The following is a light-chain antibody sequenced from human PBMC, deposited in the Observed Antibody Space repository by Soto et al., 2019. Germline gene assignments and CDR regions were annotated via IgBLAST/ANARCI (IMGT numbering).Light chain of an antibody. V-gene: IGKV3-20*01. CDR2: GAS. CDR1: QSDSNNY. Sequence: SVLTQSPGTMSLSPGERATLSCRASQSDSNNYLAWYQQKPGQAPRLLIYGASNRATGIPDRFSGSGSGTDFTLTISRLEPEDFAVYYCQQYGSSGTFGQGTKVDIK. CDR3: QQYGSSGT. J-gene: IGKJ1*01.